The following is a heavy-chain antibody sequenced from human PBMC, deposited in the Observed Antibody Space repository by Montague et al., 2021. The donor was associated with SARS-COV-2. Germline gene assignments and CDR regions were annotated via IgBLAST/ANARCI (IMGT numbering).Heavy chain of an antibody. CDR3: VRDHPYGGPRGAYDI. V-gene: IGHV4-59*01. D-gene: IGHD4-23*01. Sequence: SETLSLTCTVSGGSITGYYWSWLRRSPGKGLEWIAYIYDGGAVNXNPSLGSRVTISTDTSKNQLSLKVNSVTAADTAVYYCVRDHPYGGPRGAYDIWGQGTVVTDSS. CDR2: IYDGGAV. J-gene: IGHJ3*02. CDR1: GGSITGYY.